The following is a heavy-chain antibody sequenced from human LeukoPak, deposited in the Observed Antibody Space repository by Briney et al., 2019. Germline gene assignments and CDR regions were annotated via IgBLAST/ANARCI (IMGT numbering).Heavy chain of an antibody. CDR3: ARPYYYDSRIDP. CDR2: IYYSGST. J-gene: IGHJ5*02. V-gene: IGHV4-30-4*01. D-gene: IGHD3-22*01. Sequence: SETLSLTCTVSGGSISSGDYYWSWIRQPPGKGLEWIGYIYYSGSTYYNPSLKSRVTISVDMSKNQLSLKLTSVTAADTAVYYCARPYYYDSRIDPWGQGTLVTVPS. CDR1: GGSISSGDYY.